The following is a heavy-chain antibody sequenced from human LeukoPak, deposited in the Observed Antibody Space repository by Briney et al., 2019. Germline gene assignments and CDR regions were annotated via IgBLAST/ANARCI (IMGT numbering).Heavy chain of an antibody. J-gene: IGHJ4*01. CDR3: ASSYCSSTTGNAGSSLTLP. CDR1: GGSFSCYY. Sequence: SETLSLTCAVYGGSFSCYYWSWIRQPPGKGLEWIGEINHSGSTNYNPSLKSQVTISVDTSKNQFSLKLTSVTAPGTAVDYVASSYCSSTTGNAGSSLTLPRGHGTPWTPSP. D-gene: IGHD2-2*01. V-gene: IGHV4-34*01. CDR2: INHSGST.